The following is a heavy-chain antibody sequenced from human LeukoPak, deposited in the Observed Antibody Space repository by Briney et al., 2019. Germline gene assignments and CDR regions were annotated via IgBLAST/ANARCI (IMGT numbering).Heavy chain of an antibody. V-gene: IGHV4-59*01. CDR1: GDSISRYY. CDR3: AASIWRTFIDY. J-gene: IGHJ4*02. CDR2: ITYTGST. Sequence: PSETLSLTCTVSGDSISRYYWSWIRQPPGKGLEWLGYITYTGSTNYNPSLKSRVTISIDTSKMQFSLRVNSVTAADTAVYFCAASIWRTFIDYWGQGSLLTVSS. D-gene: IGHD3-3*02.